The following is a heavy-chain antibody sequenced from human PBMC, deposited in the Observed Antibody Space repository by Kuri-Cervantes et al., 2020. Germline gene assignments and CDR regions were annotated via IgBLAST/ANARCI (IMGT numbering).Heavy chain of an antibody. V-gene: IGHV3-48*02. Sequence: GESLKISCAAPGFTFSSYSMSWVRQAPGKGLEWVSYISSSGDTKFFADSMKGRFTISRDNAKNALFLQMSSLSDDDTAVYYCARDKRAFGSGNYNYFYGMDVWGQGTTVTVSS. CDR3: ARDKRAFGSGNYNYFYGMDV. D-gene: IGHD3-10*01. J-gene: IGHJ6*02. CDR2: ISSSGDTK. CDR1: GFTFSSYS.